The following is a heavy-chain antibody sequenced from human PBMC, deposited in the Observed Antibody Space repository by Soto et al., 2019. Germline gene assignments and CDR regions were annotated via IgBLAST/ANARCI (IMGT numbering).Heavy chain of an antibody. V-gene: IGHV4-31*03. D-gene: IGHD4-17*01. CDR1: GGSISSGGYY. Sequence: SETLSLTCTVSGGSISSGGYYWSWIRQHPGKGLEWIGYIYYSGSTYYNPSLKSRVTISVDTSKNQFSLKLSSVTAADTAVYYCARDLPPYGGNSGYYYGMDVWGQGTTVTVSS. J-gene: IGHJ6*02. CDR2: IYYSGST. CDR3: ARDLPPYGGNSGYYYGMDV.